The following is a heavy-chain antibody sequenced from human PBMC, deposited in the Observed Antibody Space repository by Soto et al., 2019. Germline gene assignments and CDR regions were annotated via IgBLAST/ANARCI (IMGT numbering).Heavy chain of an antibody. D-gene: IGHD3-3*01. J-gene: IGHJ4*02. V-gene: IGHV3-66*01. CDR1: GFTVSSNY. CDR2: IYSGGST. CDR3: AREVAHGTISRSV. Sequence: GGSLRLSCAASGFTVSSNYMSWVRQAPGKGLEWVSVIYSGGSTYYADSVKGRFTISRDNSKNTLYLQMNSLRAEDTAVYYCAREVAHGTISRSVWGQGTLVTVSS.